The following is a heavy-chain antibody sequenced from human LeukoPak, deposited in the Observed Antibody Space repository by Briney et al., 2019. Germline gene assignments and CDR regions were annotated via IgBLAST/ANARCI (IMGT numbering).Heavy chain of an antibody. CDR2: ISRSSNYK. D-gene: IGHD5-18*01. CDR1: GFTFSSYS. V-gene: IGHV3-21*04. J-gene: IGHJ5*02. CDR3: GRDGRLIQLWFDP. Sequence: GGSLRLSCAASGFTFSSYSMNWVRQAPGKGLEWVSSISRSSNYKYYADSVKGRFTISRDNAKNSLYLQMNSLRADDTAVYYCGRDGRLIQLWFDPWGQGTLVTVSS.